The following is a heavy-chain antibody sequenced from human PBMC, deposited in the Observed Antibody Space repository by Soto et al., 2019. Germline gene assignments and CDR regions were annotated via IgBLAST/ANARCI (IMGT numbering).Heavy chain of an antibody. V-gene: IGHV3-74*01. CDR3: ARGGYYYDSSCYPSDAFDI. D-gene: IGHD3-22*01. CDR1: GFTFSSYW. Sequence: GGSLRLSCAASGFTFSSYWMHWVRQAPGKGLVWVSRINSDGSSTSYADSVKGRFTISRDNAKNTLYLQMNRLRAEDTAVYYCARGGYYYDSSCYPSDAFDIWGQGTMVTVSS. CDR2: INSDGSST. J-gene: IGHJ3*02.